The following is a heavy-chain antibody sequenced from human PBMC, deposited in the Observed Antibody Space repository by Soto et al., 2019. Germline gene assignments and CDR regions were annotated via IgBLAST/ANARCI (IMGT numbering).Heavy chain of an antibody. V-gene: IGHV1-2*04. Sequence: TSVKVSCKASGYTFTGYYMHWVRQAPGQGLEWMGWINPNSGGTNYAQKFQGWVTMTRDTSISTAYMELSRLRSDDTAVYYCARGSLVVVAATATKSPRAFDIWGQGTMVTVSS. CDR2: INPNSGGT. CDR1: GYTFTGYY. D-gene: IGHD2-15*01. J-gene: IGHJ3*02. CDR3: ARGSLVVVAATATKSPRAFDI.